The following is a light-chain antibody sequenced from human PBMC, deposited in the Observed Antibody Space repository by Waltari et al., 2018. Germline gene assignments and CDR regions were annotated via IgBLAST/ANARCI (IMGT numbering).Light chain of an antibody. J-gene: IGKJ1*01. CDR1: QSVSSNY. Sequence: EIVLTQSPDTLSLSPGEGDTLSCRARQSVSSNYLAWYQQKPGQAPRHLIYGASNRATGIPDRFSGSGSGTDFTRTINRLEPEDFAVYYCQQYSSSPWTFGQGTKVEIK. CDR2: GAS. V-gene: IGKV3-20*01. CDR3: QQYSSSPWT.